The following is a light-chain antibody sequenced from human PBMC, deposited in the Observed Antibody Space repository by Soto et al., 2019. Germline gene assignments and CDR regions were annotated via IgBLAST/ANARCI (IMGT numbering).Light chain of an antibody. CDR2: EVS. V-gene: IGLV2-14*01. CDR3: SSYTSSSTPPYV. CDR1: SSDVGGYNY. J-gene: IGLJ1*01. Sequence: QAVVTQPASVSGSPGQSITISCTGTSSDVGGYNYVSWYQQHPGKAPKLMIYEVSNRPSGVSNRFSGSKSGNTASLTISGLQAEDEADYYCSSYTSSSTPPYVFGTGTKLTVL.